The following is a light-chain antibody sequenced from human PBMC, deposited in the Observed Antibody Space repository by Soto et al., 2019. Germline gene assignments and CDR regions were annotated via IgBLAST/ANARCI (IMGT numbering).Light chain of an antibody. CDR2: SNN. CDR3: AAWDDSLNGYV. V-gene: IGLV1-44*01. Sequence: QSVLTQPPSASGTPGQRVTISCSGSSSNIGTNAVNWFQQLPGTAPKLLIYSNNQRPSGGPDRFSGSKSGTSASLAISGLQSDDEADYYCAAWDDSLNGYVFGSGTKLTVL. CDR1: SSNIGTNA. J-gene: IGLJ1*01.